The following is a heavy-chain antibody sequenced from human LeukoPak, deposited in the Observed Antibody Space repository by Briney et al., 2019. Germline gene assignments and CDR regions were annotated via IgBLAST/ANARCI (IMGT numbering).Heavy chain of an antibody. CDR3: AKDRSQVGATYFDY. D-gene: IGHD1-26*01. J-gene: IGHJ4*02. CDR1: GFTFSSYG. V-gene: IGHV3-30*02. CDR2: IWYGGSNK. Sequence: GGSLRLSCAASGFTFSSYGMHWVRQAPGKGLEWVAVIWYGGSNKYYADSVKGRFTISRDNSKNTLYLQMNSLRAEDTTVYYCAKDRSQVGATYFDYWGQGTLVTVSS.